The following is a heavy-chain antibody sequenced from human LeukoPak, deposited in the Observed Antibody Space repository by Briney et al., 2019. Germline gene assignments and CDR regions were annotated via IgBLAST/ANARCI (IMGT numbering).Heavy chain of an antibody. Sequence: SVKVSCKASGGTFSSYAISWVRQAPGQGLEWMGRIIPILGIANYAQKFQGRVTITADKSTSTAYMELSSLRSEDTAVYYCARSLLWGTTYYYGMDVWGQGTTGTVSS. CDR3: ARSLLWGTTYYYGMDV. D-gene: IGHD3-10*01. CDR2: IIPILGIA. J-gene: IGHJ6*02. CDR1: GGTFSSYA. V-gene: IGHV1-69*04.